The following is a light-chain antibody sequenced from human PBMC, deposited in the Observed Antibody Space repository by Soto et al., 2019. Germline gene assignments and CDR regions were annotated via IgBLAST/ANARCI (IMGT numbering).Light chain of an antibody. Sequence: EIVMTQSPATLSVSQGERATLSCRASQSVRRHLAWYQQKPGQAPRLLIYGASTRATGIPARFSCSGSGTAFTLTISSLQSEDLAVYYCQQYNNWSCTFGQWTKLEIK. J-gene: IGKJ2*02. CDR3: QQYNNWSCT. CDR1: QSVRRH. CDR2: GAS. V-gene: IGKV3-15*01.